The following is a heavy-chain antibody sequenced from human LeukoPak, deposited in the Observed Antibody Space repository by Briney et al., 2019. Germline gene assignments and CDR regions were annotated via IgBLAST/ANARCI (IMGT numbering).Heavy chain of an antibody. CDR2: IIPIFGTA. D-gene: IGHD5-18*01. CDR3: ATAKDGYRHGSY. V-gene: IGHV1-69*13. Sequence: SVKVSCKASGGTFSSYAISWVRQAPGQGLEWMGGIIPIFGTANYAQKFQGRVTITADESTSTAYMELSSLRSEDTAVYYCATAKDGYRHGSYWGQGALVTVSS. J-gene: IGHJ4*02. CDR1: GGTFSSYA.